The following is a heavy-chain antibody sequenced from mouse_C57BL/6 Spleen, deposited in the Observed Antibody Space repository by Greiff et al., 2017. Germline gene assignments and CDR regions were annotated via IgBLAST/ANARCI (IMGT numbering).Heavy chain of an antibody. CDR1: GYAFTNYL. CDR2: INPGSGGT. CDR3: ARGPDFDY. J-gene: IGHJ2*01. V-gene: IGHV1-54*01. Sequence: QVQLKQSGAELVRPGTSVKVSCKASGYAFTNYLIEWVKQRPGQGLEWIGVINPGSGGTNYNEKFKGKTTLTADKSSSTAYMQLSSLTSEDSAVYFCARGPDFDYWGQGTTLTVSS.